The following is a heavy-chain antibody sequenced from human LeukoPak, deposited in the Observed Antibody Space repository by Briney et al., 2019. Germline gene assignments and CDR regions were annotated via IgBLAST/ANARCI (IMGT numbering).Heavy chain of an antibody. J-gene: IGHJ6*03. CDR2: TYYSGST. D-gene: IGHD3-16*01. CDR3: ARSAWGYSYYMDV. Sequence: SETLSLTCTVSGGSISNSNYYWGWIRQPPGKGLEWIGSTYYSGSTYYNPSLKSRVTISVDTSKNQFSLKLSSVTAADTAVYYCARSAWGYSYYMDVWGKGTTVTISS. CDR1: GGSISNSNYY. V-gene: IGHV4-39*01.